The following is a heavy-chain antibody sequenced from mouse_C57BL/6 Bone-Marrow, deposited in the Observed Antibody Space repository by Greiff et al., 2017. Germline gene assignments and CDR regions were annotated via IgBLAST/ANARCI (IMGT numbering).Heavy chain of an antibody. CDR1: GYTFTSYW. D-gene: IGHD2-14*01. Sequence: VQLQQPGAELVKPGASVKLSCKASGYTFTSYWMQWVKQRPGQGLEWIGELDPSDSYTNYNQKFKGKATLTVDTSSSTAYMQRSRLTSEDSAVYDCARERGILYYFDYWGQGTTLTVSS. V-gene: IGHV1-50*01. CDR2: LDPSDSYT. CDR3: ARERGILYYFDY. J-gene: IGHJ2*01.